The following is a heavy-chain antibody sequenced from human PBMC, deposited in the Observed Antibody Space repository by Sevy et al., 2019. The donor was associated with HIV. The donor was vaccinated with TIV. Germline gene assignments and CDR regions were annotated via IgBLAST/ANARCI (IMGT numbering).Heavy chain of an antibody. Sequence: GGSLRLSCAASGFTLSNYAMSWVRQAPGKGLEWVSVISFSGSHTYYADSVKGRFTISRDNSKNTLYLQMNTLRAEDTAVYYCARDRVSGSYYAGDFDYWGQGTLVTVSS. J-gene: IGHJ4*02. CDR1: GFTLSNYA. V-gene: IGHV3-23*01. CDR2: ISFSGSHT. CDR3: ARDRVSGSYYAGDFDY. D-gene: IGHD1-26*01.